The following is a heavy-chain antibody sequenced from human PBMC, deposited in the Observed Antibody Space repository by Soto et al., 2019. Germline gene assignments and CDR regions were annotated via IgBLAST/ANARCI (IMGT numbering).Heavy chain of an antibody. Sequence: QVQLVESGGGVVQPGRSLRLSCAASGFTFSRHGMHWVRQAPGKGLEWVAVTSYDGSNSYYTDSVKGRFTISRDNSKNTLSLLMDSLRVEDTAVYYCAKDFGTFCGGDCFSFDHWGQGTLVTVSS. CDR2: TSYDGSNS. J-gene: IGHJ4*02. CDR3: AKDFGTFCGGDCFSFDH. V-gene: IGHV3-30*18. D-gene: IGHD2-21*02. CDR1: GFTFSRHG.